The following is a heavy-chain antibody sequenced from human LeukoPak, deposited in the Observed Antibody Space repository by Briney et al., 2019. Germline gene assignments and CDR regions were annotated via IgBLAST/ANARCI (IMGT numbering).Heavy chain of an antibody. J-gene: IGHJ4*02. V-gene: IGHV1-2*06. Sequence: ASVKVSCKASGGTFSSYAISWVRQVPGQGLEWMGRINPNSGVTTYAQQFQGRVTMTRDTSISTGYMELSRLKSDDTAVYYCARDDGGSGWLDYWGQGTLVTVSS. D-gene: IGHD6-19*01. CDR2: INPNSGVT. CDR1: GGTFSSYA. CDR3: ARDDGGSGWLDY.